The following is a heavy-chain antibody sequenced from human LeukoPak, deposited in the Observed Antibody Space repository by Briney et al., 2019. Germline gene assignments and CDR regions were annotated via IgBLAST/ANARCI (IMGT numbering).Heavy chain of an antibody. CDR2: INSDGSST. CDR1: GFTFSSYW. D-gene: IGHD6-19*01. CDR3: ARVPSTQWLVYYFDY. V-gene: IGHV3-74*01. Sequence: GGSLRLSCAASGFTFSSYWMHWVRQAPGKGLVWVSRINSDGSSTTYADSVKSRFTISRDNAKNTPYLQMNSLRAEDTAVYYCARVPSTQWLVYYFDYWGQGTLVTVSS. J-gene: IGHJ4*02.